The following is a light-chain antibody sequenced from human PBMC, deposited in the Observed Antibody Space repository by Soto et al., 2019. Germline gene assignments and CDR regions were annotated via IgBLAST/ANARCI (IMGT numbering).Light chain of an antibody. CDR1: SSDVGGYNY. CDR3: SSYAGSNNVV. J-gene: IGLJ2*01. CDR2: EVT. V-gene: IGLV2-8*01. Sequence: QYALSQPPSASGSPGQSVTISCTGTSSDVGGYNYVSWYQHHPGKAPKLMIYEVTKRPSGVPDRFSGSKSGNTASLTVSGLQAEDDSDYYCSSYAGSNNVVFGGGTKVTVL.